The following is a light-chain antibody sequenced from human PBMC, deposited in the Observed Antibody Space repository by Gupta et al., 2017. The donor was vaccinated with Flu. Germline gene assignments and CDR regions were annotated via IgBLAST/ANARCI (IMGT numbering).Light chain of an antibody. Sequence: DSVMIQTLLSLSVTPGLPGSISCRSSQGLLHSGGMTYFWYYMKKPRHPRQLLIDEVTKGFARVAGRFSGGGSGADSPLNISRVEADDVGIYYCMQSVHLRTFGQGTKVEIK. V-gene: IGKV2D-29*01. CDR1: QGLLHSGGMTY. CDR2: EVT. J-gene: IGKJ1*01. CDR3: MQSVHLRT.